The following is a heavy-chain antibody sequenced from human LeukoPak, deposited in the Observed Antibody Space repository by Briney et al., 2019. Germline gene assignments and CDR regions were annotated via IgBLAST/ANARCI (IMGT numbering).Heavy chain of an antibody. CDR1: GFTFSTYG. V-gene: IGHV3-30*18. CDR3: AKDSSRFGELLSSFDY. Sequence: AGKSLRLSCAASGFTFSTYGMHWVRQAPGKGLEWVTFISHDGSKIFYIDSVKGRFTISRDNSKNTLYLQMNSLRPEDTAVYFCAKDSSRFGELLSSFDYWGQGTLLTVSS. D-gene: IGHD3-10*01. J-gene: IGHJ4*02. CDR2: ISHDGSKI.